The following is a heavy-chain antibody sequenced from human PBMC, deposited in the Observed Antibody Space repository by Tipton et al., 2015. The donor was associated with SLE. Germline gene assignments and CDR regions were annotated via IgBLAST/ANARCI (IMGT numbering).Heavy chain of an antibody. CDR1: GLTFSTSA. CDR2: IRADGSNK. CDR3: AGGTGAYFDH. J-gene: IGHJ4*02. V-gene: IGHV3-30*02. D-gene: IGHD3-16*01. Sequence: SLRLSCAASGLTFSTSAMHWVRQAPGKGLEWVAFIRADGSNKDYADSVKGRFTISRDNSKNTLYLQMNRLRVEDTAVYYCAGGTGAYFDHWGQGTLVTVSS.